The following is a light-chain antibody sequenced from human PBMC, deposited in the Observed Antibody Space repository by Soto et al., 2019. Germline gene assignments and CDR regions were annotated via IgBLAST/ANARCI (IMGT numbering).Light chain of an antibody. CDR2: GAS. CDR1: QSVSSDC. CDR3: QQCGSSRRT. J-gene: IGKJ1*01. Sequence: EVVLTQSPATLSVSPGERATLSCRASQSVSSDCLAWYRQRPGQAPRLLIYGASTRATGTPDRISGSGSGTDFTPTISRLEPEDFAVYYCQQCGSSRRTFGQGTRWIS. V-gene: IGKV3-20*01.